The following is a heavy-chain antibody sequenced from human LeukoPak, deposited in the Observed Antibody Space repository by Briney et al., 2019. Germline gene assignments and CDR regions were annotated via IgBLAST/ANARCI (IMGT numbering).Heavy chain of an antibody. CDR2: INPNNGGT. CDR1: GYTFTGYY. D-gene: IGHD1-26*01. J-gene: IGHJ4*02. CDR3: TRESGSYHGNDY. Sequence: EASVTVSCKASGYTFTGYYMHWVRQAPGQGLEWMGRINPNNGGTNYAQKFQGRVTMTGDTSISTAYMEPSSLRSDDTAVYYCTRESGSYHGNDYWGQGTLVTVSS. V-gene: IGHV1-2*06.